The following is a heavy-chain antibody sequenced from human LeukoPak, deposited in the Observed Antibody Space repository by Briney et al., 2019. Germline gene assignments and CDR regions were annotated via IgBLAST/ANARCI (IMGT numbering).Heavy chain of an antibody. CDR2: RYYRGST. CDR3: GRQENRIAAASAGY. Sequence: SETLSLTCIVSGDSISSSSSYWGWIRQPPGKGLEWIGSRYYRGSTYYNPSLKSRVTISEDTSENQLSLKLSSVTAADTAVYYCGRQENRIAAASAGYWGQGVLVTVSS. V-gene: IGHV4-39*01. J-gene: IGHJ4*02. D-gene: IGHD6-13*01. CDR1: GDSISSSSSY.